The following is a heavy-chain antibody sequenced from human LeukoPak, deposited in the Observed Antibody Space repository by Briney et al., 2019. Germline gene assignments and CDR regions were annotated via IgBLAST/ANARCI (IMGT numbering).Heavy chain of an antibody. J-gene: IGHJ2*01. D-gene: IGHD6-19*01. Sequence: GESLKISCKGSGYSFTSHWIGWVRQMPGKGLEWMGIIYPGDSDTRYSPSFQGQVTISADTSISTAYLEWSSLKASDTAMYFCAKIAVTAWYFDLWGRGTLVTVSS. CDR3: AKIAVTAWYFDL. V-gene: IGHV5-51*01. CDR1: GYSFTSHW. CDR2: IYPGDSDT.